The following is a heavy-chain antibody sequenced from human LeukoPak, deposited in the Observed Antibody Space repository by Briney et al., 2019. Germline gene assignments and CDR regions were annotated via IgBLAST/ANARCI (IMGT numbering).Heavy chain of an antibody. CDR1: GFSLSTTGVA. D-gene: IGHD3-3*01. CDR2: IYWDDDM. CDR3: AHSGSYYGFWSGFSLPTFFDS. V-gene: IGHV2-5*05. Sequence: ESGPTLVNPTQTLTLTCTFSGFSLSTTGVAVGWIRQSPGKALEWLAHIYWDDDMRYGPSLRSRVTITKVTSKNQVVLTMTNMDPVDTATYYCAHSGSYYGFWSGFSLPTFFDSWGQGILVTVSS. J-gene: IGHJ4*02.